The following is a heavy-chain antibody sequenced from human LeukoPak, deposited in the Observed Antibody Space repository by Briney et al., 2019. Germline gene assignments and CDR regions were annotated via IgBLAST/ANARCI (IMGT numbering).Heavy chain of an antibody. D-gene: IGHD3-22*01. V-gene: IGHV3-73*01. J-gene: IGHJ4*02. Sequence: GGSLRLSCAASGFTFSGPAMHWVRQASGKGLEWVGRIKSKTNNYATAYAASVKGRFTISRDDSKNTAYLQMNSLKTEDTAVYYCRGSGYQYWGQGTLLTVSS. CDR2: IKSKTNNYAT. CDR1: GFTFSGPA. CDR3: RGSGYQY.